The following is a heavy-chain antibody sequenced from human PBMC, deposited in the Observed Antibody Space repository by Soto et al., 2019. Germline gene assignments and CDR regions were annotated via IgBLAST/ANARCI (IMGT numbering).Heavy chain of an antibody. CDR2: ISGYNGYT. V-gene: IGHV1-18*01. CDR3: ARDRDYSHTDADIDY. CDR1: GYNFNTYG. J-gene: IGHJ4*02. Sequence: QVQLMQSGAEVRRPGTSMRISCTTSGYNFNTYGIIWVRQAPGQGLEWMGWISGYNGYTKYAQNFEDRVTLRTDPSPSTAFLELRNLRSGDTALYFCARDRDYSHTDADIDYWGQGTLVTVSS. D-gene: IGHD3-16*01.